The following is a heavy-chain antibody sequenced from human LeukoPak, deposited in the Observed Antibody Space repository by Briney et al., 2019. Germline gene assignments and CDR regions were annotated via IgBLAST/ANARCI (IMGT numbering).Heavy chain of an antibody. CDR3: ARAASGIAAAGLYYYYGMDV. CDR2: ISYDGSNK. V-gene: IGHV3-30*04. D-gene: IGHD6-13*01. CDR1: GFTFSSYA. J-gene: IGHJ6*02. Sequence: GRSLRLSCAASGFTFSSYAMHWVRQAPGKGLEWVAVISYDGSNKYYADSVKGRFTISRDNSKNTLYLQMNSLRAEDTAVYYCARAASGIAAAGLYYYYGMDVWGQGTTVTVSS.